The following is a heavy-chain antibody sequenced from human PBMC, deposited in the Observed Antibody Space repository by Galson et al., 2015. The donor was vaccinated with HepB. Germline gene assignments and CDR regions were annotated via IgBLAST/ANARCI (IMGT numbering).Heavy chain of an antibody. J-gene: IGHJ6*02. CDR1: GFSLSTSGMC. Sequence: PALVKPTQTLTLTCTFSGFSLSTSGMCVSWIRQPPGKALEWLALIDWDDDKYYSTSLKTRLTISKDTSKNQVVLTMTNMDPVDTATYYCARIVTTPDYYYGMDVWGQGTTVTVSS. D-gene: IGHD4-17*01. CDR2: IDWDDDK. CDR3: ARIVTTPDYYYGMDV. V-gene: IGHV2-70*01.